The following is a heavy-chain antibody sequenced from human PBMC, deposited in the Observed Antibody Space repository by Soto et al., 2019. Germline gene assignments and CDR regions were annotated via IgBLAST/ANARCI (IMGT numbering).Heavy chain of an antibody. V-gene: IGHV3-48*03. Sequence: PGGSLRLSCAPSGFTFSSYEMNWVRQAPGKELEWVSYISVSGTMRFYADAVKGRFTISRDNTKKILYLQMNSLRAEDTALYYCATAGLTGTVWGQGTTVTVSS. D-gene: IGHD3-9*01. CDR2: ISVSGTMR. CDR3: ATAGLTGTV. J-gene: IGHJ6*02. CDR1: GFTFSSYE.